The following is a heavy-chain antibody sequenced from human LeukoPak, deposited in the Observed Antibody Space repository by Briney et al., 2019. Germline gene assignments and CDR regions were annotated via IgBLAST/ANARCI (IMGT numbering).Heavy chain of an antibody. CDR3: ARVGYCSSSSCLNYGMDV. Sequence: GGSLRLSCAASGFTFSSYSMNWVRQAPGKGLEWVSSISSSSSYIYYADSVKGRFTISRDNAKNSLYLQMNSLRAEDTAVYYCARVGYCSSSSCLNYGMDVWGQGTTVTASS. J-gene: IGHJ6*02. D-gene: IGHD2-2*01. V-gene: IGHV3-21*01. CDR1: GFTFSSYS. CDR2: ISSSSSYI.